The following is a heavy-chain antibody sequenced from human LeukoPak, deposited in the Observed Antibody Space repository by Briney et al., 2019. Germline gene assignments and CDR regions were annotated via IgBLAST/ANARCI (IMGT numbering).Heavy chain of an antibody. J-gene: IGHJ3*02. Sequence: GGSLRLSCAASGFTFSNFAMSWVRQAPGKGLQWVSSISGSGGSTYYADSVKGRFTISRDNSKNTLYLQMNSLRVEDMAVYYCARPSGTWGAFDIWGQGTMVTVSS. CDR1: GFTFSNFA. V-gene: IGHV3-23*01. D-gene: IGHD1-7*01. CDR2: ISGSGGST. CDR3: ARPSGTWGAFDI.